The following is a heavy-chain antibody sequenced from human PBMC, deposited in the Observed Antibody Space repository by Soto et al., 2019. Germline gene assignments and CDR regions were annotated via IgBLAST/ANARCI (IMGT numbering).Heavy chain of an antibody. J-gene: IGHJ4*02. D-gene: IGHD2-2*01. CDR1: GFTFSSHW. V-gene: IGHV3-74*01. CDR2: ISGDGRTT. CDR3: ARGVPNCSSSSCYFDF. Sequence: EVQLVESGGGLVQPGGSLRLSCAASGFTFSSHWMNWVRQAPGKGLVWVSRISGDGRTTSHADSVKGRFTISRDNAKNTLYLQMNSLRFEDTAVYYCARGVPNCSSSSCYFDFWGQGILVTVSS.